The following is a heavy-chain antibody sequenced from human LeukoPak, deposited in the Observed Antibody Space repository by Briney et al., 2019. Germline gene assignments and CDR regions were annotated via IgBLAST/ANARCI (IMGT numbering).Heavy chain of an antibody. CDR2: IYTSGST. J-gene: IGHJ3*02. CDR1: GGSISSGSYY. Sequence: SETLSLTCTVSGGSISSGSYYWSWIRQPAGKGLEWIGRIYTSGSTNYNPSLKSRVTISVDTSKNQFSLRLSSVTAADTAVYYCARTYYDVLTAHAFNIWGQGTVVTVSS. D-gene: IGHD3-9*01. CDR3: ARTYYDVLTAHAFNI. V-gene: IGHV4-61*02.